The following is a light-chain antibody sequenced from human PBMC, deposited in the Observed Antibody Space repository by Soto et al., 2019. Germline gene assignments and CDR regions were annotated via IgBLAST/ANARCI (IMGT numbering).Light chain of an antibody. CDR3: SSYTDSRTYV. V-gene: IGLV2-8*01. J-gene: IGLJ1*01. CDR1: SSDVGAYNY. Sequence: QSVLTQPPSASGSPGQSVTISCTGTSSDVGAYNYVSWYQQHPGKAPKLIIYEVSNRPSGVSSRFSGSKSGNTASLTISGLQSEDEADYYCSSYTDSRTYVFGTGTKLTVL. CDR2: EVS.